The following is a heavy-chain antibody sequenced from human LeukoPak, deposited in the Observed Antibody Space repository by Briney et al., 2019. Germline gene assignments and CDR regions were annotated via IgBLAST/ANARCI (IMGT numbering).Heavy chain of an antibody. V-gene: IGHV3-9*01. D-gene: IGHD3-22*01. CDR2: ISWNSGSI. J-gene: IGHJ4*02. CDR3: AKDIGGYSYYFDY. Sequence: GGSLRLSCAASGFTFDDYAMHWVRQAPGKGLEWVSGISWNSGSIGYADSVKGRFTISRDNAKNSLYLQMNSLRAEDTALYYCAKDIGGYSYYFDYWGQGTLVTVSS. CDR1: GFTFDDYA.